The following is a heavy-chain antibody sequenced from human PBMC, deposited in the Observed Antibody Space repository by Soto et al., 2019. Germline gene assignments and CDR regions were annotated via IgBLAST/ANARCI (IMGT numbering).Heavy chain of an antibody. CDR3: ARVPLDVDIVATTVDY. J-gene: IGHJ4*02. CDR1: GYTFTSYG. V-gene: IGHV1-18*01. D-gene: IGHD5-12*01. Sequence: GASVKVSCKASGYTFTSYGISWVRQAPGQGLEWMGWISAYNGNTNYAQKLQGRVTMTTDTSTSTAYMELRSLRSDDTAVYYCARVPLDVDIVATTVDYWGQGTPVTVSS. CDR2: ISAYNGNT.